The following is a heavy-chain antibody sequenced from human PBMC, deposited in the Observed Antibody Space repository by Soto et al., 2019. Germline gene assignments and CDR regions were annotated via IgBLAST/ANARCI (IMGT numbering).Heavy chain of an antibody. CDR3: VAGNCIGTGCLTTLQD. CDR1: GFTFISSA. Sequence: ASVKVSCKASGFTFISSAVQWVRQARGQRLEWIGWIIVGRGNTNYAQKFQERVTITRDMSTSTAYMELSSLRSEDTAIYYCVAGNCIGTGCLTTLQDWGQGTLVTVSS. V-gene: IGHV1-58*01. J-gene: IGHJ1*01. CDR2: IIVGRGNT. D-gene: IGHD2-2*01.